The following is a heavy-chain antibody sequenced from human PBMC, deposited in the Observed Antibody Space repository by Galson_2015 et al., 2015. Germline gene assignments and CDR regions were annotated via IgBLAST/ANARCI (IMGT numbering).Heavy chain of an antibody. CDR3: TTRSDFWSGYSVDYYYYLVF. V-gene: IGHV3-49*03. CDR1: GFTFGDYA. CDR2: IRSKAYGGKT. Sequence: SLRLSCAASGFTFGDYAMSWFRQAPGKGLEWVGFIRSKAYGGKTEYAASVKGRFTISRDDSKSIAYLKMHSLKTEDTGVYYCTTRSDFWSGYSVDYYYYLVFCANGVTVTFSS. J-gene: IGHJ6*03. D-gene: IGHD3-3*01.